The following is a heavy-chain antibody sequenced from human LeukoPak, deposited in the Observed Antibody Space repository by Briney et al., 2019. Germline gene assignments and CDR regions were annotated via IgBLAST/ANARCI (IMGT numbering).Heavy chain of an antibody. CDR1: AFTFSSYG. J-gene: IGHJ4*02. D-gene: IGHD5-12*01. Sequence: GGSLRLSCAASAFTFSSYGMHWVRQAPGKGLEWVAVISYDGSDKYFADSVKGRLTISRDNSKNTLYLQMNSLRPEDTAVYYCAKDRSSGYDPYYFDYWGQGTLVTVSS. CDR2: ISYDGSDK. V-gene: IGHV3-30*18. CDR3: AKDRSSGYDPYYFDY.